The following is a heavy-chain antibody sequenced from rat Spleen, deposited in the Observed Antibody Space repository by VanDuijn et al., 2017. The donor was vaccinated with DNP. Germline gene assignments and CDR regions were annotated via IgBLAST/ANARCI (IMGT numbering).Heavy chain of an antibody. CDR2: ISYDGLAT. J-gene: IGHJ2*01. CDR3: TTAPYWEL. V-gene: IGHV5-20*01. D-gene: IGHD5-1*01. CDR1: GFTFSDYY. Sequence: EVQLVESGGGLVQPGRSLKLSCAASGFTFSDYYMAWVRQAPTEGLECVASISYDGLATYYRDSMKGRFTISRNNAKNTLYLQMDSLGSEDTATYYCTTAPYWELWGQGVMVTVSS.